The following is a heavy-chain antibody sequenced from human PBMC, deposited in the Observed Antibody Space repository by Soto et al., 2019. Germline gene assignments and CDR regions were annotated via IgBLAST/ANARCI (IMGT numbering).Heavy chain of an antibody. V-gene: IGHV4-30-2*01. CDR1: GGSISRGGYY. Sequence: SETLSLTCTVSGGSISRGGYYWSWIRQKPGKGLEWIGYIYNSVSTYYNPSLKSRVTISVDRSKNQFSLKLSSVTAADTAVYYCARGETSFDPWGQGTLVTVSS. CDR2: IYNSVST. J-gene: IGHJ5*02. CDR3: ARGETSFDP.